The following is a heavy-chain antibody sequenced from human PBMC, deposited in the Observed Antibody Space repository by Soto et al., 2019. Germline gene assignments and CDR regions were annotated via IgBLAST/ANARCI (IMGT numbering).Heavy chain of an antibody. CDR2: FIPILDIA. CDR3: VRARSGSYDRDF. J-gene: IGHJ4*02. D-gene: IGHD1-26*01. V-gene: IGHV1-69*02. Sequence: QVQLVQSGAEVKKPGSSVKVSCKASGGTFSGYTISWVRQAPGQGLEWMGRFIPILDIANYAQKFQGRVTITADKSTSTAYMELSSLRSEDTAVYYCVRARSGSYDRDFWGQGTLVTVSS. CDR1: GGTFSGYT.